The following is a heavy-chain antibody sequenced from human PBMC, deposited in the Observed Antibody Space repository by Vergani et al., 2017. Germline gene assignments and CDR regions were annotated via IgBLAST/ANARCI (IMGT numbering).Heavy chain of an antibody. V-gene: IGHV3-7*01. J-gene: IGHJ3*02. CDR2: IKQDGSEQ. CDR3: ARVWVHLVGATSDGGSGAFDI. D-gene: IGHD1-26*01. CDR1: GFTFSSYW. Sequence: EVQLVESGGGLVQPGGSLRLSCAASGFTFSSYWMSWVRQAPGKGLEWVANIKQDGSEQYYVDSVKGRFTISRDNAKNSLYLQMNSLRAEDTAVYYCARVWVHLVGATSDGGSGAFDIWGQGTMVTVSS.